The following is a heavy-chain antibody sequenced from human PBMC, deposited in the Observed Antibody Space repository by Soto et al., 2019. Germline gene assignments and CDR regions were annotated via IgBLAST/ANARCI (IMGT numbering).Heavy chain of an antibody. V-gene: IGHV4-30-4*01. CDR1: GGSISSGDYY. Sequence: SETLSLTCTVSGGSISSGDYYWSWIRQPPGKGLEWIGYIYYSGSTYYNPSLKSRVTISVDTSKNQFSLKLSSVTAADTAVYYCARWDGGNSGQFDYWGQGTLVTVSS. CDR3: ARWDGGNSGQFDY. D-gene: IGHD2-21*02. CDR2: IYYSGST. J-gene: IGHJ4*02.